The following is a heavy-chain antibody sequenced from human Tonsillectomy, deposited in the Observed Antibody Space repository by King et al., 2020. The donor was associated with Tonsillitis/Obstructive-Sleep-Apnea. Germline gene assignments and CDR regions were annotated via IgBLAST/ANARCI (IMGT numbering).Heavy chain of an antibody. CDR2: ISYDGSNK. CDR1: GFTFSSYG. V-gene: IGHV3-30*18. D-gene: IGHD2-2*02. CDR3: AKISRDCSSTSCYRDLDY. Sequence: HVQLVESGGGVVQPGRSLRLSCAASGFTFSSYGMHWVRQAPGKGLEWVAVISYDGSNKYYADSVKGRFTISRDNSKNTLYLQMNSLRAEDTAVYYCAKISRDCSSTSCYRDLDYWGQATLVTVSS. J-gene: IGHJ4*02.